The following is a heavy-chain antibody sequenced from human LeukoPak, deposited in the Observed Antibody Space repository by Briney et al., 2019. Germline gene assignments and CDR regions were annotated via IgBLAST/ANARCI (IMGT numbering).Heavy chain of an antibody. J-gene: IGHJ6*03. Sequence: GGSLRLSCAASGFTFSSYWMSWVRQAPGKGLEWVANIKQDGSEKYYVGSVKGRFTISRDNAKNSLYLQMNSLRAEDTAVYYCARLNPAARDDYYYNMDVWGKGTTVTVSS. V-gene: IGHV3-7*01. CDR2: IKQDGSEK. D-gene: IGHD2-2*01. CDR1: GFTFSSYW. CDR3: ARLNPAARDDYYYNMDV.